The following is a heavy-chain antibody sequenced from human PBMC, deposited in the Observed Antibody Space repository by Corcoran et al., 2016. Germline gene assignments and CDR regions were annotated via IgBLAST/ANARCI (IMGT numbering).Heavy chain of an antibody. J-gene: IGHJ4*02. CDR1: GYSISSGYY. D-gene: IGHD6-19*01. CDR2: VHHSGNT. V-gene: IGHV4-38-2*02. Sequence: QVQLQESGPGLVKPSETLSLTCTVSGYSISSGYYWGWIRQSPGKGLEWIGNVHHSGNTYYSPSLKTRVTITVYVFKNQFSLILSSVTAADTAVYYCARVDNSGSKRGLDYWGQGTRVTGSS. CDR3: ARVDNSGSKRGLDY.